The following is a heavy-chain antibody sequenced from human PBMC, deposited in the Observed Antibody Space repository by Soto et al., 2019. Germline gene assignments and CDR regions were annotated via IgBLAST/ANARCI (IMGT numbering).Heavy chain of an antibody. D-gene: IGHD4-17*01. CDR3: ARDIDYGGNFDY. V-gene: IGHV1-3*01. CDR2: INAGNGNT. Sequence: ASVKVSCKASGYTFTSYAMHWVRQAPGQRLEWMGWINAGNGNTKYSQKFQGRVTITRDTSASTAYMELSSLRSGDTAVYYCARDIDYGGNFDYWGQGTLVTVSS. CDR1: GYTFTSYA. J-gene: IGHJ4*02.